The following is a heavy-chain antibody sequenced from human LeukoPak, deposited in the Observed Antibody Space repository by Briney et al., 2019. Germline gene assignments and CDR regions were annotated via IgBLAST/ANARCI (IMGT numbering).Heavy chain of an antibody. CDR2: ISYDGSNK. J-gene: IGHJ1*01. CDR1: GXTFSNYG. D-gene: IGHD3-22*01. Sequence: GRSLRLSCAASGXTFSNYGMHWVRQAPGKGLEWVAVISYDGSNKYYADSVKGRFTISRDNSKNTLYLQMNSLRAEDTAVYYCAKDIYYYESSRYFQHWGQGILVTVSS. CDR3: AKDIYYYESSRYFQH. V-gene: IGHV3-30*18.